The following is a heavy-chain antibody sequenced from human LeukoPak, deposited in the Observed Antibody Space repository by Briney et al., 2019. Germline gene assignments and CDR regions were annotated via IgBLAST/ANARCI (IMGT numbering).Heavy chain of an antibody. CDR2: ISGSGGST. CDR3: AKDSSIAAAGTIDY. CDR1: GFTFSSYA. V-gene: IGHV3-23*01. J-gene: IGHJ4*02. Sequence: GESLKISCAASGFTFSSYAMSWVRQAPGKGLEWVSAISGSGGSTYYADSVKGRFTISRDNSKNTLYLQMNSLRAEDTAVYYCAKDSSIAAAGTIDYWGQGTLVTVSS. D-gene: IGHD6-13*01.